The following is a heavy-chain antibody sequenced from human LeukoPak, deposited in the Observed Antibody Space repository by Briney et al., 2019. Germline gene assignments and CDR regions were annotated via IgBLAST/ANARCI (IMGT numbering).Heavy chain of an antibody. CDR1: GGSFSGYY. CDR3: ARVGLDSSGYYYPWYYYGMDV. D-gene: IGHD3-22*01. CDR2: IYYSGST. Sequence: SETLSLTCAVYGGSFSGYYWSWIRQPPGKGLEWIGYIYYSGSTNYNPSLKSRVTISVDTSKNQFSLKLSSVTAADTAVYYCARVGLDSSGYYYPWYYYGMDVWGQGTTVTVSS. J-gene: IGHJ6*02. V-gene: IGHV4-59*01.